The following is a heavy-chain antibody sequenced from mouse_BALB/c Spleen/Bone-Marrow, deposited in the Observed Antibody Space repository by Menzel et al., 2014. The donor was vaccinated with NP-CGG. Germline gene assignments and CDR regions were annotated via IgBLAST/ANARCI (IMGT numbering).Heavy chain of an antibody. CDR1: GFTFNNYG. Sequence: EVQLVESGGGLVKSGGSLKLSCAASGFTFNNYGMSWVRQTPKKRLEWVATISGGGSYTFYPDSVKGRFTISRDNAKNDLYLQLSSLRSEDTALYYCARHAYYDQTEVSFVYWGQGTLVTVSA. V-gene: IGHV5-9-2*01. CDR3: ARHAYYDQTEVSFVY. D-gene: IGHD2-4*01. CDR2: ISGGGSYT. J-gene: IGHJ3*01.